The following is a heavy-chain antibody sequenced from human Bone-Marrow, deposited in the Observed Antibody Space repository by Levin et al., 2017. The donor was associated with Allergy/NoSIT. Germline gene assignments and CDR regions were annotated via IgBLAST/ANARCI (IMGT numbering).Heavy chain of an antibody. CDR1: GFTFSNYG. CDR2: ISYDGSKK. Sequence: GGSLRLSCAASGFTFSNYGMHWVRQAPGKGLEWVAVISYDGSKKYYADSVKGRFTISRDNSKNTLYLQMNSLRPEDTAVYYCAITYYDFWSDYFTGREIGYWGQGTLVTVSS. V-gene: IGHV3-30*03. D-gene: IGHD3-3*01. CDR3: AITYYDFWSDYFTGREIGY. J-gene: IGHJ4*02.